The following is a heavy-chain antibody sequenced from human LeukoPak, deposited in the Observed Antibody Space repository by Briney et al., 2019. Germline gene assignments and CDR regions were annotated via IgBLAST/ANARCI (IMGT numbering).Heavy chain of an antibody. Sequence: SETLSLTCIVSGGSISSYYGNWIRQPPGKGLEWIGYIYYSGSTNYNPSLKSRVTISVDTSKNQFSLKLSSVTAADTAVYYCARGGRDSTIPDYWGQGTLVTVSS. J-gene: IGHJ4*02. CDR3: ARGGRDSTIPDY. D-gene: IGHD5/OR15-5a*01. CDR2: IYYSGST. CDR1: GGSISSYY. V-gene: IGHV4-59*01.